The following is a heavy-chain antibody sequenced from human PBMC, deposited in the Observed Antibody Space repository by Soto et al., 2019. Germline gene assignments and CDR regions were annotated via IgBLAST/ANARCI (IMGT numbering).Heavy chain of an antibody. Sequence: GGTLSLSCEASGFTLSSYVTYWVRQAPGRGLEWVAVLSHDGINNHYTDSVKGRFTIFRDNSKNTLYLQMDSLRAEDTAVYYCVASGLSFDYWGQGTLVTVSS. J-gene: IGHJ4*02. CDR3: VASGLSFDY. V-gene: IGHV3-30-3*01. D-gene: IGHD3-16*02. CDR2: LSHDGINN. CDR1: GFTLSSYV.